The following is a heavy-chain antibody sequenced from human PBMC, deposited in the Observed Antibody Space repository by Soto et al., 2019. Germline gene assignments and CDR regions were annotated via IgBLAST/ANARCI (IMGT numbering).Heavy chain of an antibody. Sequence: EVQLVESGGGLVKPGGSLRLSCAASGFTFSTYSMNWVRQAPGKGLEWVSFISSSSSYIYYADSVKGLFTISRDNFKNSLNLKMNSLRAEATSVYYCARYDSRGNYWPYYYYGMDVWGQETTVTISS. CDR3: ARYDSRGNYWPYYYYGMDV. V-gene: IGHV3-21*01. J-gene: IGHJ6*02. CDR1: GFTFSTYS. D-gene: IGHD3-22*01. CDR2: ISSSSSYI.